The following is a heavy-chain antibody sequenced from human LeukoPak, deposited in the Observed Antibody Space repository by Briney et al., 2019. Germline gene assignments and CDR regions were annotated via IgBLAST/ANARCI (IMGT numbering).Heavy chain of an antibody. V-gene: IGHV4-34*01. CDR1: GGSFSGYY. Sequence: KPSETLSLTCAVYGGSFSGYYWGWIRQPPGKGLEWIGEINHSGSTNYNPSLKSRVTISVDTSKNQFSLKLSSVTAADTAVYYCARSIPYYDFWSGYYINWFDPWGQGTLVTVSS. J-gene: IGHJ5*02. D-gene: IGHD3-3*01. CDR2: INHSGST. CDR3: ARSIPYYDFWSGYYINWFDP.